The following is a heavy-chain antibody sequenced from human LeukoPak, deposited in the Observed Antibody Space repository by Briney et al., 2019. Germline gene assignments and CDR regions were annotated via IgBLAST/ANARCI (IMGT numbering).Heavy chain of an antibody. J-gene: IGHJ1*01. CDR1: GFTFSNYW. Sequence: GGSLRLSCAASGFTFSNYWMHWVRQAPGKGLVWVSRIKSDGSTNYADSVKGRFTISRDNAKNTLSLQMNSLRAEDTGVYYCARAPSEIGGYYPEYFRHWGQGTLVTVSS. V-gene: IGHV3-74*01. D-gene: IGHD3-22*01. CDR3: ARAPSEIGGYYPEYFRH. CDR2: IKSDGST.